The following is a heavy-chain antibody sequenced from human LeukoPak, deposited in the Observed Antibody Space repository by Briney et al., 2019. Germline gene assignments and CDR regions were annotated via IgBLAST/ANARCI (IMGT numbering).Heavy chain of an antibody. Sequence: SETLSLTCAVYGGSFSGYYWSWIRQPPGKGLEWIGEINHSGSTNYNPSLKSRVAISVDRSKNQFSLKLSSVTAADTAMYFCARTPTYCGGDCYYFDPWGQGTLVTVSS. D-gene: IGHD2-21*02. CDR3: ARTPTYCGGDCYYFDP. V-gene: IGHV4-34*01. CDR1: GGSFSGYY. J-gene: IGHJ5*02. CDR2: INHSGST.